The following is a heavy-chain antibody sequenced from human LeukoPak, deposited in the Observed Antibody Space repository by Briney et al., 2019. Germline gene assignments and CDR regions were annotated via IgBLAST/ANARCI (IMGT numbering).Heavy chain of an antibody. CDR3: ARDREVRGVIIYYYYYGMDV. D-gene: IGHD3-10*01. V-gene: IGHV3-21*01. Sequence: GGSLRLSCAASGVAFSTYAIHWVRQAPGKGLEWVSSISSSSSYIYYADSVKGRFTISRDNAKNSLYLQMNSLRAEDTAVYYCARDREVRGVIIYYYYYGMDVWGQGTTVTVS. J-gene: IGHJ6*02. CDR1: GVAFSTYA. CDR2: ISSSSSYI.